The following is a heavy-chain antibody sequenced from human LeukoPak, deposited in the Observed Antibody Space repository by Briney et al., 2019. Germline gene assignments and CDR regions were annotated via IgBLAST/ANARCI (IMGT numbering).Heavy chain of an antibody. V-gene: IGHV3-23*01. CDR1: GFIFSSYW. Sequence: GGSLRLSCAASGFIFSSYWMTWVRQAPGKGLEWVSAISGSGGSTYYADSVKGRFTISRDNSKNTLYLQMNSLRAEDTAVYYCAKIRIITTSRYFDYWGQGTLVTVSS. CDR2: ISGSGGST. CDR3: AKIRIITTSRYFDY. D-gene: IGHD3-10*01. J-gene: IGHJ4*02.